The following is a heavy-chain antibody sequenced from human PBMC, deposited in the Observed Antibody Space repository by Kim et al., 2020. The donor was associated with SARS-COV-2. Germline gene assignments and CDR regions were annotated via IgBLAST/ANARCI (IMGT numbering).Heavy chain of an antibody. CDR2: INGNAGDT. V-gene: IGHV3-23*01. D-gene: IGHD4-17*01. Sequence: GGSLILSCAASGFIFSNYAMTWVRQAPGKGLEWVSTINGNAGDTFYADSVKGRFTISRDNSRNTLHLQMSALRADDTAVYYCAKNTGLAVYDYWGQGTLVTVSS. CDR3: AKNTGLAVYDY. CDR1: GFIFSNYA. J-gene: IGHJ4*02.